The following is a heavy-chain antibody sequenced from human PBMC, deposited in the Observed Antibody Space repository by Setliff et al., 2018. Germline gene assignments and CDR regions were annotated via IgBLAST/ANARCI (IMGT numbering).Heavy chain of an antibody. CDR3: VRGPGPSVVVAIPFDH. V-gene: IGHV1-18*01. CDR2: MSPVYGIA. J-gene: IGHJ4*02. D-gene: IGHD5-12*01. Sequence: ASVKVSCKTSGYALITFGMSWVRQAPGQGLEWMGWMSPVYGIANYARKFQGRVTLTADTSTTTAYLELASLRDDDTAVYYCVRGPGPSVVVAIPFDHWGQGSLVTVSS. CDR1: GYALITFG.